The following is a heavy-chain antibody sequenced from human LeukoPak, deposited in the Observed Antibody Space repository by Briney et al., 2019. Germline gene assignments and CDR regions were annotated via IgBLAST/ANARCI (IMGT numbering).Heavy chain of an antibody. Sequence: PGGSLRLSCAASGFTFGSFSMSWVRQAPGKGLEWVSVISGSGETTFYADSVRGRFTISSDNSKSTLYLQMTSLRAEDTGVYYCAKKIDSGSYPLDYWGQGTLVTISS. CDR2: ISGSGETT. CDR3: AKKIDSGSYPLDY. D-gene: IGHD3-10*01. J-gene: IGHJ4*02. CDR1: GFTFGSFS. V-gene: IGHV3-23*01.